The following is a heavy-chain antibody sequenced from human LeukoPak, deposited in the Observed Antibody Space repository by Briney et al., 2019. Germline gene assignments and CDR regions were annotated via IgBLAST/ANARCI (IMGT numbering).Heavy chain of an antibody. V-gene: IGHV3-7*01. Sequence: GGSLRLSCAASGFTFSSYWMSWVRQAPGNGLDWVANVKQDGSEKYYVDSVKGRFTISRDNAKNSLYLQMNSLRAEDTAVYYCARDGPYYYDSSGYSFDYWGQGTLVTVSS. CDR1: GFTFSSYW. J-gene: IGHJ4*02. D-gene: IGHD3-22*01. CDR3: ARDGPYYYDSSGYSFDY. CDR2: VKQDGSEK.